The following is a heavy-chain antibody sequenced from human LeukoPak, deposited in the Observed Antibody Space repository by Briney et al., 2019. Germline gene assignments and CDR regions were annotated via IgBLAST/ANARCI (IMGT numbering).Heavy chain of an antibody. V-gene: IGHV1-2*02. CDR2: INPNSGGT. CDR1: GYTFTSYG. J-gene: IGHJ4*02. CDR3: AIPRGQWLDILFDY. Sequence: GASVKVSCKASGYTFTSYGISWVRQAPGQGLEWMGWINPNSGGTNYAQKFQGRVTMTRDTSISTAYMELSRLRSDDTAVYYCAIPRGQWLDILFDYWGQGTLVTVSS. D-gene: IGHD6-19*01.